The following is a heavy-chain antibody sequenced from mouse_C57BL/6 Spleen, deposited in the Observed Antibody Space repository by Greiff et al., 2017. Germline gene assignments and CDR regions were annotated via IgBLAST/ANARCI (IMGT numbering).Heavy chain of an antibody. CDR1: GFTFSDYG. J-gene: IGHJ4*01. V-gene: IGHV5-15*04. D-gene: IGHD2-4*01. CDR3: ARSYYDYDRYYAMDY. Sequence: EVKLVESGGGLVQPGGSLKLSCAASGFTFSDYGMAWVRQAPRKGPEWVAFISNLAYSIYYADTVTGRFTISRENAKNTLYLEMSSLRSEDTAMYYCARSYYDYDRYYAMDYWGQGTSVTVSS. CDR2: ISNLAYSI.